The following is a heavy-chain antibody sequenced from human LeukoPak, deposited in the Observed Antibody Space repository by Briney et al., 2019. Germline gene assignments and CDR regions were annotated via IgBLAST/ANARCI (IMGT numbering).Heavy chain of an antibody. V-gene: IGHV3-48*04. CDR3: ARDHNYAFDN. Sequence: GSLRLSCTASGFPFSDYSMNWVRQAPGKGLEWISYIGISSGNTKYADSVRGRFTISADNAKNSLYLQMNSLRVEDTAVYYCARDHNYAFDNWGQGTLVSVSS. D-gene: IGHD1-1*01. CDR2: IGISSGNT. J-gene: IGHJ4*02. CDR1: GFPFSDYS.